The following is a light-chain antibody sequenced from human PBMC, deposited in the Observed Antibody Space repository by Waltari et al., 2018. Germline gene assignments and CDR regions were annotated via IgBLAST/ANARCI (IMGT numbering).Light chain of an antibody. V-gene: IGKV3-15*01. CDR2: RAS. J-gene: IGKJ4*01. CDR1: QSVSSN. Sequence: EIVMTQSPATLSVSPGERATLSCRASQSVSSNLAWYQQKPGQAPRLLIYRASTRATDIPARFSGSGSGTEFTLTISSLQSEDFAVYYCQQYNNWSLTFGGGTKVEIK. CDR3: QQYNNWSLT.